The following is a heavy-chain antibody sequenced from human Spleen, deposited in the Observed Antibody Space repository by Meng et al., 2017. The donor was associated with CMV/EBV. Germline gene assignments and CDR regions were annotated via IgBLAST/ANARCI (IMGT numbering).Heavy chain of an antibody. V-gene: IGHV1-69*05. J-gene: IGHJ2*01. Sequence: KVSCKASGYTFTGYYMHWVRQAPGQGLEWIGGIIPIFGTANYAQKFQDRVTITTDESTSTAYMELSSLRSEDTALYFCARRDNWDFDLWGRGTLVTVSS. CDR2: IIPIFGTA. CDR3: ARRDNWDFDL. CDR1: GYTFTGYY. D-gene: IGHD5-24*01.